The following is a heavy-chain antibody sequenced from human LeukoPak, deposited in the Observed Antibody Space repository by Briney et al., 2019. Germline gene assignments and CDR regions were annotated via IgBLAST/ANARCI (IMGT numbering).Heavy chain of an antibody. J-gene: IGHJ4*02. V-gene: IGHV3-7*01. CDR2: IKQDGSEK. D-gene: IGHD3-22*01. CDR1: GFTFSSYW. CDR3: ARGFETYYYDSSGSDY. Sequence: PGGSLRLSCAASGFTFSSYWMSWVRQAPGKGLEWVANIKQDGSEKYYVDSVKGRFTISRDNAKNSLYLQMNSLRAEDTAAYYCARGFETYYYDSSGSDYWGRGTLVTVSS.